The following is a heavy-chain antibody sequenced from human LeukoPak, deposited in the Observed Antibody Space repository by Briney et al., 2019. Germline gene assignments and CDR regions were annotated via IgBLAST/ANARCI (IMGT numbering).Heavy chain of an antibody. V-gene: IGHV4-34*01. CDR3: ARAQDFWSWRYFDY. D-gene: IGHD3-3*01. CDR2: INHSGST. J-gene: IGHJ4*02. CDR1: GGSFSGYY. Sequence: SETLSLTCAVYGGSFSGYYWSWIRQPPGNGLEWIGEINHSGSTNYNPSLKSRVTISVDTSKNQFSLKLSSVTAADTAVYYCARAQDFWSWRYFDYWGQGTLVTVSS.